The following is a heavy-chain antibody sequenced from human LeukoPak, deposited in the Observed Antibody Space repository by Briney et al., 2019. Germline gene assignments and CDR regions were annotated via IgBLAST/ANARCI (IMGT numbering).Heavy chain of an antibody. V-gene: IGHV3-74*01. CDR3: AREGAAAGFDAFDI. Sequence: GGSLRLSCAASGFTFSSYWMHWVRHAPGKGLVWVSRINTDGSSTSYADSVKGRFTISRDNAKNTLYLQMNSLRAEDTAVYYCAREGAAAGFDAFDIWGQGTMVTVSS. D-gene: IGHD6-13*01. CDR2: INTDGSST. CDR1: GFTFSSYW. J-gene: IGHJ3*02.